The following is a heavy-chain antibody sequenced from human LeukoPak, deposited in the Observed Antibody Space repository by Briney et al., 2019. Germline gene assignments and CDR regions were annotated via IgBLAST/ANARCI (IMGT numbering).Heavy chain of an antibody. D-gene: IGHD7-27*01. CDR2: ISSSSSYI. Sequence: GGSLRLSCAASGFTFSSYSMNWVRQAPGKGLEWVSSISSSSSYIYYAHSVKGRFTISRDNAKNSLYLQMNSLRAEDTAVYYCARDVLPLGFDYWGQGTLVTVSS. CDR1: GFTFSSYS. CDR3: ARDVLPLGFDY. V-gene: IGHV3-21*01. J-gene: IGHJ4*02.